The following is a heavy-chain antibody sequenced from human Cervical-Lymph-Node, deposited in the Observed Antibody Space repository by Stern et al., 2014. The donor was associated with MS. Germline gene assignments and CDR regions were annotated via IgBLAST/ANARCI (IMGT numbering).Heavy chain of an antibody. CDR3: AGFSLFGEYFFDS. V-gene: IGHV4-31*02. D-gene: IGHD3-10*01. CDR2: ILYSGSS. CDR1: GGSITRGGDY. J-gene: IGHJ4*02. Sequence: VQLAESGPGLVKPSQTLSLTCTVSGGSITRGGDYLSWVRQRPGKGLEWVGYILYSGSSYYNPPLKRRVTLSVETSKNQFSLRRTSVTAADTAVYYCAGFSLFGEYFFDSWGQGTLVTVSS.